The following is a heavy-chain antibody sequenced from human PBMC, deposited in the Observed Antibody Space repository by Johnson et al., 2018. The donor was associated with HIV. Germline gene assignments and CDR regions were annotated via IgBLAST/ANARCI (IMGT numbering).Heavy chain of an antibody. CDR2: ISYDGSKK. J-gene: IGHJ3*02. CDR3: ASGGAYGGNYGPFDI. CDR1: GFTFSSYA. Sequence: QVQLVESGGGVVQPGRSLRLSCAASGFTFSSYAMHWVRQAPGKGLEWVAVISYDGSKKYYADSVKGRFAISRDNSKNTLHLQMNSLRAEDTAGYYCASGGAYGGNYGPFDIWGQGTMVTVSS. D-gene: IGHD4-23*01. V-gene: IGHV3-30*09.